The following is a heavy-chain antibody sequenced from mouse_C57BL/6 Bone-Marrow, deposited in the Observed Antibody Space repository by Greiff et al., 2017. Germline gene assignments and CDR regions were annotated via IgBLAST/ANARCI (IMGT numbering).Heavy chain of an antibody. D-gene: IGHD2-5*01. V-gene: IGHV1-19*01. CDR1: GYTFTDDY. CDR2: INPYNGGT. CDR3: ARSSNSAWFAY. Sequence: EVQLQQSGPVLVKPGASVKMSCKASGYTFTDDYMNWVKQSHGKSLEWIGVINPYNGGTSYNQKFKGKATLTVDTSSSTAYMELNSMTSEDSAVYYCARSSNSAWFAYWGQGTLVTVSA. J-gene: IGHJ3*01.